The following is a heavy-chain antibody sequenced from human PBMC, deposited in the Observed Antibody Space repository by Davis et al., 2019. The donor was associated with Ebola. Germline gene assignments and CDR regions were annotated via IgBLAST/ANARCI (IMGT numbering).Heavy chain of an antibody. V-gene: IGHV1-18*04. D-gene: IGHD5-12*01. J-gene: IGHJ4*02. CDR2: INPHNGNT. CDR1: GYTFTSYG. CDR3: ARGYSGYDPNDY. Sequence: AASVKVSCKAPGYTFTSYGITWVRQAPGQGLEWMGWINPHNGNTNYAQNVQGRVTMTTDTSTSTAYMEVGSLRFDDTAVYYCARGYSGYDPNDYWGQGTLVTV.